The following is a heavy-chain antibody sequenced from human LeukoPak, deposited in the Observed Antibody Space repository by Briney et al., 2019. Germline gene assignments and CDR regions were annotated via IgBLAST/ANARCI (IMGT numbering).Heavy chain of an antibody. Sequence: GGSLRLFCAASGFTFTSHAMTWVRQAPGKGLEWVSGISANGGNTLYADAVKGRFTISRDNSKNTLYLQMNSLRADDTALYCCAKGGFNYPGYWGQGTMVTVSS. CDR3: AKGGFNYPGY. V-gene: IGHV3-23*01. D-gene: IGHD5-18*01. CDR2: ISANGGNT. J-gene: IGHJ4*02. CDR1: GFTFTSHA.